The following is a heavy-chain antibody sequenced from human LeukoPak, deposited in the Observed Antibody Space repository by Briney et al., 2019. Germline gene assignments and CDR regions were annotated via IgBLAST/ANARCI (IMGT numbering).Heavy chain of an antibody. Sequence: GGSLRLSCTVSGFTLSSYEMSWIRQAPGKGLEWVSSVDYSADSTHYADSVKGRFTISRDNSKNTLSLQMNSLRAEDTAVYYCAKENFMSSVTSFDYWGQGTLVTVSS. CDR1: GFTLSSYE. V-gene: IGHV3-23*01. CDR3: AKENFMSSVTSFDY. D-gene: IGHD4-11*01. CDR2: VDYSADST. J-gene: IGHJ4*02.